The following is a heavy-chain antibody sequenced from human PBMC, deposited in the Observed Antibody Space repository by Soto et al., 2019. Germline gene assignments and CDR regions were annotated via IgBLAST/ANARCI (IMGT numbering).Heavy chain of an antibody. J-gene: IGHJ2*01. D-gene: IGHD3-16*01. CDR1: GFLFSNYA. CDR2: IYRNGGAT. Sequence: EVRLVESGEGLVQPGGSLRLSCAASGFLFSNYAMHWVRLAPGRGLEYVSTIYRNGGATYYADSVKDRFTISRDNSKNTLYIQMGSMKAEDMAVYYCARDGGANTVLFNWYFDVWGRGTLVTVSS. CDR3: ARDGGANTVLFNWYFDV. V-gene: IGHV3-64*02.